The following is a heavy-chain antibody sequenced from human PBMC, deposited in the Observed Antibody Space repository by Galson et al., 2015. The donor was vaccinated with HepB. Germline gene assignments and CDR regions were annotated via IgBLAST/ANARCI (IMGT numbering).Heavy chain of an antibody. CDR1: GFTFSSYG. CDR2: IWHDGGNK. V-gene: IGHV3-33*03. D-gene: IGHD2-2*01. J-gene: IGHJ6*03. CDR3: ARFQCSSTSCTYYYYYMDV. Sequence: SLRLSCAASGFTFSSYGMHWVRQAPGKGLEWVAMIWHDGGNKYYAASVKGRFNVSRDSSKSTLYLQLNGLRADDTAVYYCARFQCSSTSCTYYYYYMDVWGKGTTVTVS.